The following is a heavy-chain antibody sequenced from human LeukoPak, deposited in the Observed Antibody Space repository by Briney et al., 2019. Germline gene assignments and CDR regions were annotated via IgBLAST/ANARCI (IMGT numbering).Heavy chain of an antibody. D-gene: IGHD6-13*01. CDR2: ISWDGGST. CDR1: GFAFDDYT. CDR3: AKVSIAAAGTVYYYGMDV. J-gene: IGHJ6*02. V-gene: IGHV3-43*01. Sequence: PGGSLRLSCAASGFAFDDYTMHWVRQAPGKGLEWVSLISWDGGSTYYADSVKGRFTISRDNSKNSLYLQMNSLRTEDTALYYCAKVSIAAAGTVYYYGMDVWGQGTTVTVSS.